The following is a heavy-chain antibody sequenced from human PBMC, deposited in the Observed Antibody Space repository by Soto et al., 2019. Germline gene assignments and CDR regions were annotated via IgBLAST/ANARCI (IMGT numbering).Heavy chain of an antibody. V-gene: IGHV3-33*01. Sequence: GGSLRLSCAASGFTFSSYGMHWVRQAPGKGLEWVAVIWYDGSNKYYADSVKGRFTISRDNSKNTLYLQMNSLRAEDTAVYYCAAYCGGDCYSAPYPATYPDYWGQGTLVTVSS. J-gene: IGHJ4*02. CDR2: IWYDGSNK. D-gene: IGHD2-21*02. CDR3: AAYCGGDCYSAPYPATYPDY. CDR1: GFTFSSYG.